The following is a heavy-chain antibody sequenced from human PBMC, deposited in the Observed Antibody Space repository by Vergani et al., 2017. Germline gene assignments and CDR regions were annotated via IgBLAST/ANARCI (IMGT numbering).Heavy chain of an antibody. D-gene: IGHD2-2*01. CDR2: ISWNSGSI. CDR3: AKVMYPVPATTIFDY. V-gene: IGHV3-9*01. Sequence: EVQLVESGGGLVQPGRSLRLSCAASGFTFDDYAMHWVRQAPGKGLEWVSGISWNSGSIGYADSVKGRFTISRDNAKNSLYLQMNSLRAEDTALYYCAKVMYPVPATTIFDYWGQGTLVTVSS. CDR1: GFTFDDYA. J-gene: IGHJ4*02.